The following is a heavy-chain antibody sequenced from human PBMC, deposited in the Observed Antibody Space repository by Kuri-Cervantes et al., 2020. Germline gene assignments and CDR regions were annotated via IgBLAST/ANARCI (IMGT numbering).Heavy chain of an antibody. CDR1: GFTVSSNY. Sequence: GGSLRLPCAASGFTVSSNYMSWVRQAPGKGLEWFSVIYSGGSTYYADSVKGRFTISRDNSKNTLYLQMNSLRAEDTAVYYCARDPKLWTDYYGSGSYSRGLYDYWGQGTLVTVS. CDR2: IYSGGST. CDR3: ARDPKLWTDYYGSGSYSRGLYDY. V-gene: IGHV3-53*01. D-gene: IGHD3-10*01. J-gene: IGHJ4*02.